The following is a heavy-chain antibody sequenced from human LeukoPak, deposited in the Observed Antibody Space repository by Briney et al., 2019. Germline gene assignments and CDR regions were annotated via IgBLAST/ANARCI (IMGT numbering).Heavy chain of an antibody. CDR2: IRSKAYGGTT. CDR3: TRAQYYDFWSGYYTDFDY. Sequence: GSLRLSCTASGFTFGDYAMSWFRQAPGKGLEWVGFIRSKAYGGTTEYAASVKGRFTISRDDSKSIAYLQMNSLKTEDTAVYYCTRAQYYDFWSGYYTDFDYWGQGTLVTVSS. V-gene: IGHV3-49*03. D-gene: IGHD3-3*01. CDR1: GFTFGDYA. J-gene: IGHJ4*02.